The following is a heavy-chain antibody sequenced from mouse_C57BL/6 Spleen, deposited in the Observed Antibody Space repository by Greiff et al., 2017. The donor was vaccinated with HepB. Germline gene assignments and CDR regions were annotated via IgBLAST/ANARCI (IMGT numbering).Heavy chain of an antibody. V-gene: IGHV5-4*01. D-gene: IGHD2-4*01. Sequence: EVQLQESGGGLVKPGGSLKLSCAASGFTFSSYAMSWVRQTPEKRLEWVATISDGGSYTYYPDNVKGRFTISRDNAKNNLYLQMSHLKSEDTAMYYCARDGNDYGFAYWGQGTLVTVSA. CDR3: ARDGNDYGFAY. CDR1: GFTFSSYA. J-gene: IGHJ3*01. CDR2: ISDGGSYT.